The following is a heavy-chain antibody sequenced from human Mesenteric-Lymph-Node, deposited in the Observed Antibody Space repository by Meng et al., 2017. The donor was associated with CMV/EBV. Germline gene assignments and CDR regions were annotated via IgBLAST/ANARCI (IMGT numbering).Heavy chain of an antibody. J-gene: IGHJ6*02. V-gene: IGHV4-39*07. CDR3: ARDKYTPGNYYYYGMDV. CDR1: GGSISSSSYY. D-gene: IGHD2-15*01. CDR2: IYYSGST. Sequence: GSLRLSCTVSGGSISSSSYYWGWIRQPPGKGLEWIGSIYYSGSTYYNPSLKSRVTISVDTSKNQFSLKLSSVTAADTAVYYCARDKYTPGNYYYYGMDVWGQGTTVTVSS.